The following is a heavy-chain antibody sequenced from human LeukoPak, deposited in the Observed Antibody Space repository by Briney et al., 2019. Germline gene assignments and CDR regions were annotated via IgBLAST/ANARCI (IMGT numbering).Heavy chain of an antibody. CDR1: DFTFNKDW. Sequence: GGSLRLSCAASDFTFNKDWMNWVRQAPGKGLEWVSSISSSSSYIYYADSVKGRFTISRDNAKNSLYLQMNSLRAEDTAVYYCARRHDYSNYPDYWGQGTLVTVSS. V-gene: IGHV3-21*01. CDR2: ISSSSSYI. CDR3: ARRHDYSNYPDY. D-gene: IGHD4-11*01. J-gene: IGHJ4*02.